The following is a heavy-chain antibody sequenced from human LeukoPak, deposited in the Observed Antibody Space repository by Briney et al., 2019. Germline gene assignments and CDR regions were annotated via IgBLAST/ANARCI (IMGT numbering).Heavy chain of an antibody. Sequence: GGSLRLSCAASGFIFSNYGMHWGRQAPGKGLEWVAIIWHDGSNKYYADSVKGRFTISRDNSKNTLYLQMNSLRAEDTAVYYCARGLEYGSSSGLGSWGQGTLVTV. CDR1: GFIFSNYG. J-gene: IGHJ4*02. CDR2: IWHDGSNK. CDR3: ARGLEYGSSSGLGS. V-gene: IGHV3-33*01. D-gene: IGHD6-6*01.